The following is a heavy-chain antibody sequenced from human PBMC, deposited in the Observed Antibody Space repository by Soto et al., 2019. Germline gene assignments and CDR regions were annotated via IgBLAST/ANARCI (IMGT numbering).Heavy chain of an antibody. D-gene: IGHD7-27*01. V-gene: IGHV3-30*04. Sequence: QVELVESGGGVVQPGTSLRLSCAVSGFIFRNYAMHWVRQAPGKGLAWVADISYDERNIHYPDSVKGRFTISRDNSKNTLVLQMNNLRAEDTAVYYCARDNWGFDCWGQGSLVTVSS. J-gene: IGHJ4*02. CDR2: ISYDERNI. CDR1: GFIFRNYA. CDR3: ARDNWGFDC.